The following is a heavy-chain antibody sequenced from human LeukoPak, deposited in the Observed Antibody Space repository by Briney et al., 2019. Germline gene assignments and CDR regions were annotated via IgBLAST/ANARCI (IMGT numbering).Heavy chain of an antibody. Sequence: GSLRLSCAASGFTFSDYYMSRIRQAPGKGLEWVSYISSSSSYTNYADSVKGRFTISRDNAKNSLYLQMNSLRAEDTAVYYCARDEGYSYGSCDYWGQGTLVTVSS. CDR2: ISSSSSYT. J-gene: IGHJ4*02. V-gene: IGHV3-11*06. D-gene: IGHD5-18*01. CDR1: GFTFSDYY. CDR3: ARDEGYSYGSCDY.